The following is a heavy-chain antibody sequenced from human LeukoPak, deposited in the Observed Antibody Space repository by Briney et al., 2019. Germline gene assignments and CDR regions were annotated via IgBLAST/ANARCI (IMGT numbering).Heavy chain of an antibody. D-gene: IGHD6-13*01. V-gene: IGHV3-48*04. CDR1: GFTFSSYS. CDR3: AATTPYSSSWYRYFQH. J-gene: IGHJ1*01. Sequence: GGSLRLSCSASGFTFSSYSMNWVRQAPGKGLEWVSYISSSSSTIYYADSVKGRFTISRDNAKNSLYLQMNSLRAEDTAVYYCAATTPYSSSWYRYFQHWGQGTLVTVSS. CDR2: ISSSSSTI.